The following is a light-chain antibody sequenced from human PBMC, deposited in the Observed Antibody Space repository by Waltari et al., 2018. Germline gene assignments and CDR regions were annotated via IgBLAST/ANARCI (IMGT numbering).Light chain of an antibody. CDR3: SSYTSSSTVV. CDR2: DVS. J-gene: IGLJ2*01. Sequence: QSALTQPASVSGSPGQSITISCTGTSSDVGGYNYVSWYQQHPDKAPKRIIYDVSNRPSGVSNRFSGSKSGNTASLTISGLQAEDEADYYCSSYTSSSTVVFGGGTKLTVL. V-gene: IGLV2-14*03. CDR1: SSDVGGYNY.